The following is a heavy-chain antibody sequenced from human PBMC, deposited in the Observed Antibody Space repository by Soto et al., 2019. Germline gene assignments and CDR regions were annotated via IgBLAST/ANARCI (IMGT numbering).Heavy chain of an antibody. CDR3: ASSSSRPTWYFDL. CDR1: GFTFSSYS. Sequence: EVQLVESGGGLVKPGGSLRLSCAASGFTFSSYSMNWVRQAPGKGLEWVSSISSSSSYIYYADSVKGRFTISRDNAKNSLYLQMNSLRAEDTAVYYCASSSSRPTWYFDLWGRGTLVTVSS. J-gene: IGHJ2*01. D-gene: IGHD6-6*01. CDR2: ISSSSSYI. V-gene: IGHV3-21*01.